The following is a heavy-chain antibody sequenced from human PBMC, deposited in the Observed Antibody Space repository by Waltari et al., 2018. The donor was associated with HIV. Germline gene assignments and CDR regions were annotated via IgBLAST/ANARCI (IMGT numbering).Heavy chain of an antibody. CDR2: INNSGSI. Sequence: QVDLQQGGAGLLKPSETLSLSCAVSGGSFSPSYWSWIRQPPGKGLEWMGEINNSGSINFKPSLKSRLNISLDASKKQSSLHLTSVTAADTALYYCATRGDYGDLPKYFDLWGRGTLVTVSS. J-gene: IGHJ2*01. CDR3: ATRGDYGDLPKYFDL. CDR1: GGSFSPSY. V-gene: IGHV4-34*02. D-gene: IGHD4-17*01.